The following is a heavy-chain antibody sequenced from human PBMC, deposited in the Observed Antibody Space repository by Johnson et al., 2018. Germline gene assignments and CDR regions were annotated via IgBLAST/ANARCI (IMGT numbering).Heavy chain of an antibody. V-gene: IGHV3-74*01. CDR2: INSDGSST. Sequence: VQLQESGGGLVQPGGSLRLSCAASGFTFSSYWMHWVRQAPGKGLVWVSRINSDGSSTSYADSVKGRLTISRDNSKNTLYLQMNSLRAEDTAVYYCARDDGRGAEYLQHWGQGTQVTVSA. D-gene: IGHD2-15*01. J-gene: IGHJ1*01. CDR3: ARDDGRGAEYLQH. CDR1: GFTFSSYW.